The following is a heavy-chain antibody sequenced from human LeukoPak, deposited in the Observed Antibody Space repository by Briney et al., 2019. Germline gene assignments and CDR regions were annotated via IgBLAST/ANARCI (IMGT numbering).Heavy chain of an antibody. V-gene: IGHV3-33*07. D-gene: IGHD1-26*01. CDR3: ARDQRGNYYSHFDY. CDR1: GFSFSSYA. Sequence: GKSLRLSCAASGFSFSSYAMYWVRQAPGKGLGWVAVIWSDGNNKYYSDSVKGRFTISRDNSNNTLYLQMNSLRAEDTAVYYCARDQRGNYYSHFDYWGQGTLVTVSS. J-gene: IGHJ4*02. CDR2: IWSDGNNK.